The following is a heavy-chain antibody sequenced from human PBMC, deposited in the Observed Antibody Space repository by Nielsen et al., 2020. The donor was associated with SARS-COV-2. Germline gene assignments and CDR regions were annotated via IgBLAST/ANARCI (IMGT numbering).Heavy chain of an antibody. CDR1: GFTFSSYW. Sequence: GSSLRLSCAASGFTFSSYWMSWVRQAPGKGLEWVANIKQDGSEKYYVDSVKGRFTISRDNAKNSLYLQMNSLRAEDTAVYYCARTGSSVTTFGVVTWGQGTLVTVSS. V-gene: IGHV3-7*01. J-gene: IGHJ5*02. D-gene: IGHD4-11*01. CDR2: IKQDGSEK. CDR3: ARTGSSVTTFGVVT.